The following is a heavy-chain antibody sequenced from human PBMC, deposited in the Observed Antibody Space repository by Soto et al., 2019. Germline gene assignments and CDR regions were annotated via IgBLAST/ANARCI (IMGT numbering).Heavy chain of an antibody. Sequence: QVQLQESGPGLVEPSGTLSLTCAVSGGSISSSNWWSWVRQPPGKGLEWIGEIYHSGSTNDNPSLKSRATTAVAKSKTQFPLKPSSVTAAKTAVYCCAGVSGSYYYGMDVWGQGTTVTVSS. V-gene: IGHV4-4*01. CDR3: AGVSGSYYYGMDV. J-gene: IGHJ6*02. CDR2: IYHSGST. CDR1: GGSISSSNW. D-gene: IGHD1-26*01.